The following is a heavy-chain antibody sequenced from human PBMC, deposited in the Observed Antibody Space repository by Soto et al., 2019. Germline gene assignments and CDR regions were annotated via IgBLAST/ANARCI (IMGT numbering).Heavy chain of an antibody. CDR3: ARARITIFGVVIPYFDY. CDR2: ISSSSSTI. J-gene: IGHJ4*02. D-gene: IGHD3-3*01. Sequence: GGSLRLSCAASGFTFSSYSMNWVRQAPGKGLEWVSYISSSSSTIYYADSVKGRFTISRDNAKNSLYLQMNSLRDEDTAVYYCARARITIFGVVIPYFDYWGQGTLVTVSS. CDR1: GFTFSSYS. V-gene: IGHV3-48*02.